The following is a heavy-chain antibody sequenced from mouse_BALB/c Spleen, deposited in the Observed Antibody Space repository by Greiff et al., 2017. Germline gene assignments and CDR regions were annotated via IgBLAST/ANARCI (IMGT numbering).Heavy chain of an antibody. D-gene: IGHD2-10*01. J-gene: IGHJ4*01. CDR1: GDSITSGY. CDR2: ISYSGST. CDR3: ARWRAYYGNYEAMDY. Sequence: EVKLVESGPSLVKPSQTLSLTCSVTGDSITSGYWNWIRKFPGNKLEYMGYISYSGSTYYNPSLKSRISITRDTSKNQYYLQLNSVTTEDTATYYCARWRAYYGNYEAMDYWGQGTSVTVSS. V-gene: IGHV3-8*02.